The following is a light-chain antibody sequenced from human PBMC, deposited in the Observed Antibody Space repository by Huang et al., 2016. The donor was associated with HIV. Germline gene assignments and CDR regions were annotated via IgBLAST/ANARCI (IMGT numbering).Light chain of an antibody. V-gene: IGKV1D-12*01. Sequence: DIQMTQSPSSVTASVGDRVTITCRASQGIDSWLAWYQQRPGKAPKGLIDAASSLQGGVPSRFSGSGSGTDFSLTINTLQPEDFATDYCLQTNSFPYTFGQGTNLEI. CDR2: AAS. CDR3: LQTNSFPYT. CDR1: QGIDSW. J-gene: IGKJ2*01.